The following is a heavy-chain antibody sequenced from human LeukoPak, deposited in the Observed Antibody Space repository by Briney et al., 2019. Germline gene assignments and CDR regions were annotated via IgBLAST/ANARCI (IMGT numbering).Heavy chain of an antibody. CDR3: ARDGDGYNFDY. CDR1: GFAFSNYW. Sequence: GGSLRLSCAASGFAFSNYWMHWVRQVPGKGLVWVSRITRDGSGANYADSVKGRFTISRDNARSTLYLQMNSLRAEDTAVYYCARDGDGYNFDYWGQGALVIVSP. J-gene: IGHJ4*02. D-gene: IGHD5-24*01. CDR2: ITRDGSGA. V-gene: IGHV3-74*01.